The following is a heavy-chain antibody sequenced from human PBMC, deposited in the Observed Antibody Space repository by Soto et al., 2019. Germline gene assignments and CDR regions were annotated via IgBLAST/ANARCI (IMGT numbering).Heavy chain of an antibody. CDR3: ATSYGSGYRAFDY. J-gene: IGHJ4*02. CDR1: GDTFAFYS. D-gene: IGHD3-10*01. CDR2: INPILSMS. V-gene: IGHV1-69*02. Sequence: QVQLMQSGAEVKRPGSSVKVSCKASGDTFAFYSINWVRQAPGLGLEWMGRINPILSMSNYAQRFQGRVTMTEDKSTSTAYMVLNSLRSEDTAIYYCATSYGSGYRAFDYWGQGALVTVSS.